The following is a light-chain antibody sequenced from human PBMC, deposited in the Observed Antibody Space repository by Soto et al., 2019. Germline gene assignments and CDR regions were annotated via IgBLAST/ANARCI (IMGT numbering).Light chain of an antibody. V-gene: IGKV1-5*01. CDR1: QSVSGW. CDR2: DAS. J-gene: IGKJ1*01. Sequence: DIQMTQSPSTLSASVGDTVTVTCRASQSVSGWLAWYQQKPGEAPKLLIYDASALPRGVPSRFSGCGPGTKFTPTIASLQPDDFVTYDCQQYETFSGTFGPGTKVEI. CDR3: QQYETFSGT.